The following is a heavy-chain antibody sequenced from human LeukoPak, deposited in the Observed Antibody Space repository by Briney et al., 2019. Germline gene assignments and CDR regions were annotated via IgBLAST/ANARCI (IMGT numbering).Heavy chain of an antibody. D-gene: IGHD3-22*01. CDR3: ARDVNYYDSSGPYDAFDI. CDR2: IIPMFGTA. V-gene: IGHV1-69*13. J-gene: IGHJ3*02. Sequence: SVKVSCKASGGTFRDYPLSWVRQAPGQGLEWMGGIIPMFGTANYAQKFQGRVTITADESTSTAYMELSSLRSEDTAVYYCARDVNYYDSSGPYDAFDIWGQGTMVTVSS. CDR1: GGTFRDYP.